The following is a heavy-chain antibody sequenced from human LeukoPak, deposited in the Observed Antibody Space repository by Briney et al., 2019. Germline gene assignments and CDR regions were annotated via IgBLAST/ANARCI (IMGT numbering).Heavy chain of an antibody. Sequence: GASVKVSCTASGYTFTAYYLRWVRQAPGQGLEWMGRINPDSGGTNYAQKFQDRVTMTRDTSISTVYMQLSRLRSDDTAVYYCTRMFDYGDLIPFDYWGQGSLVTVSS. D-gene: IGHD4-17*01. J-gene: IGHJ4*02. CDR1: GYTFTAYY. CDR2: INPDSGGT. CDR3: TRMFDYGDLIPFDY. V-gene: IGHV1-2*02.